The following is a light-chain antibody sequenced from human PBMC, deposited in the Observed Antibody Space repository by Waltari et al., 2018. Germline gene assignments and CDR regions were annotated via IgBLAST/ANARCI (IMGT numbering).Light chain of an antibody. Sequence: IQLTQSPSSLSADVADRLTISCRASQGIGSDLAWYQQKPGKAPNLLIYAATTLQSGVPSRFSGSGSGTDFTLTISSLQPEDFATYYCLQLSDDPRTFGQGTKVEIK. V-gene: IGKV1-9*01. CDR2: AAT. CDR1: QGIGSD. CDR3: LQLSDDPRT. J-gene: IGKJ1*01.